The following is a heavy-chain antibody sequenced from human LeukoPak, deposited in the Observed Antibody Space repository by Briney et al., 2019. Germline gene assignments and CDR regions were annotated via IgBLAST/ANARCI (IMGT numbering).Heavy chain of an antibody. Sequence: PGGSLRLSCAASGFTFNSYWMHWVRQAPGKGLEWVANINQDGSEKYFVDSVKGRFTISRDNAKNSLYLQMNSLRVEDTAVYYCARVAKYYYGSETYYFLEHWGQGTPVTASS. CDR2: INQDGSEK. D-gene: IGHD3-10*01. CDR3: ARVAKYYYGSETYYFLEH. CDR1: GFTFNSYW. J-gene: IGHJ1*01. V-gene: IGHV3-7*01.